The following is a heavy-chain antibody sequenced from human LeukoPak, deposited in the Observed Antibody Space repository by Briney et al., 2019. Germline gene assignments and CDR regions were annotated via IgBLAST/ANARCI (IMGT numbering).Heavy chain of an antibody. CDR3: ARRRAPGTGFFDY. D-gene: IGHD3/OR15-3a*01. Sequence: SETLSLTCTVSGGSISSSGHYWAWVRQPPGKGLEWIGNVYYSGTTDYNPSLESRVTIFVDTSKSQFSLRVRSVTAADTAVYYCARRRAPGTGFFDYWGQGALVTVSS. V-gene: IGHV4-39*01. J-gene: IGHJ4*02. CDR2: VYYSGTT. CDR1: GGSISSSGHY.